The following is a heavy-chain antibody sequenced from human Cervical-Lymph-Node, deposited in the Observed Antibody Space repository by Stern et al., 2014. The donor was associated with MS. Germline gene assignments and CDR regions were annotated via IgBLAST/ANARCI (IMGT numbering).Heavy chain of an antibody. D-gene: IGHD1-26*01. CDR1: GFTFTRAY. J-gene: IGHJ2*01. Sequence: VQLVESGGGLVEPGGSLRLSCAASGFTFTRAYMTWVRQAPGTGLEWVGRIKSKADGETTDLAAPVKGRFTISRDDSKNILYLQMNSLRTEDTAVYYCTTDWGIVRSPTGRHFDLWGRGTLVTVSS. V-gene: IGHV3-15*01. CDR3: TTDWGIVRSPTGRHFDL. CDR2: IKSKADGETT.